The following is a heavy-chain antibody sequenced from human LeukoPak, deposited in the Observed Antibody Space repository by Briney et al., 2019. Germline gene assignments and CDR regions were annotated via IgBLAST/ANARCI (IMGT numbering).Heavy chain of an antibody. J-gene: IGHJ4*02. Sequence: GESLQISCQGSGYSFATYRIAWVRQLPGKGLEWMGIIYPDESNIRYSPSFQGQVTISADKSISTAYLQWSSLKASDTAIYYCARPPSRGYSSSFEYWGQGTLVTVSS. D-gene: IGHD2-2*03. CDR1: GYSFATYR. V-gene: IGHV5-51*01. CDR3: ARPPSRGYSSSFEY. CDR2: IYPDESNI.